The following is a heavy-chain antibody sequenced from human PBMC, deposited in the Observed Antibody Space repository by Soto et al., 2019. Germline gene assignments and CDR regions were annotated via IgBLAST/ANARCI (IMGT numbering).Heavy chain of an antibody. Sequence: QVQLVQSGAEVKKPGSSVKVSCKASGGTFSSYTISWVRQAPGQGLAWMGRIIPILGIANSAQKFQGRVTITADKSTSTAYMELSSLRYEDTAVYYCATGVVAAATTPDYYYYMDVWGKGTTVTFSS. D-gene: IGHD2-15*01. J-gene: IGHJ6*03. CDR1: GGTFSSYT. CDR2: IIPILGIA. CDR3: ATGVVAAATTPDYYYYMDV. V-gene: IGHV1-69*02.